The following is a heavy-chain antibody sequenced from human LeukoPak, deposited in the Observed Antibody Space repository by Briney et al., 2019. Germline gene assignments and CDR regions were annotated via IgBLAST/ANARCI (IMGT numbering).Heavy chain of an antibody. J-gene: IGHJ6*02. D-gene: IGHD3-22*01. CDR1: GFTFSSYW. Sequence: GGSLRLSCAASGFTFSSYWMSWVRQAPGKGLEWVSAISGSGGSTYYADSVKGRFTISRDNSKNTLYLQMNSLRAEDTAVYYCAKYDSSGYYYADYYYGMDVWGQGTTVTVSS. V-gene: IGHV3-23*01. CDR2: ISGSGGST. CDR3: AKYDSSGYYYADYYYGMDV.